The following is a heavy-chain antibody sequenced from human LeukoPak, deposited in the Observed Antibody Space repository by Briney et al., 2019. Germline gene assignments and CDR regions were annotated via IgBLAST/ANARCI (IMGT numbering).Heavy chain of an antibody. Sequence: GGSLRLSCAASGFTFSSYAMSWVRQAPGKGLEWVSAISGSGGSTYYADSVKGRFTISRDNSKNTLYLQMNSLRAEDTAVYYCAKRGGYYYDYVWGSASGYYFDYWGQGTLVTVSS. CDR3: AKRGGYYYDYVWGSASGYYFDY. V-gene: IGHV3-23*01. J-gene: IGHJ4*02. D-gene: IGHD3-16*01. CDR1: GFTFSSYA. CDR2: ISGSGGST.